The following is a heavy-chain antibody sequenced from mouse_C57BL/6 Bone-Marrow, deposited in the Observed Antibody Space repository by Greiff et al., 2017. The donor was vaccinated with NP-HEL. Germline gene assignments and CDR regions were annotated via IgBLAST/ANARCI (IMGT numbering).Heavy chain of an antibody. V-gene: IGHV5-17*01. CDR2: ISSGSSTI. CDR1: GFTFSDYG. Sequence: EVQRVESGGGLVKPGGSLKLSCAASGFTFSDYGMHWVRQAPEKGLEWVAYISSGSSTIYYADTVKGRFTISRVNAKNTLFLQMTSLSSEDTAMYYCARTLYWSWFAYWGQGTLVTVSA. CDR3: ARTLYWSWFAY. D-gene: IGHD2-1*01. J-gene: IGHJ3*01.